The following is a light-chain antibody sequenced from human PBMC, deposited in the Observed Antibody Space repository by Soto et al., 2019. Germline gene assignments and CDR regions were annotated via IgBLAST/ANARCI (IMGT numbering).Light chain of an antibody. Sequence: EIVMTQSPATLSVSPGERASLSCGASQSVNNNLAWYQQKPGQAPRLLIYGASTRATGIPARFSGSGSGTEFTLTISSLQSEDFAVYYCQQYDNWPLTFGQGTKVEVK. CDR1: QSVNNN. CDR2: GAS. CDR3: QQYDNWPLT. V-gene: IGKV3-15*01. J-gene: IGKJ1*01.